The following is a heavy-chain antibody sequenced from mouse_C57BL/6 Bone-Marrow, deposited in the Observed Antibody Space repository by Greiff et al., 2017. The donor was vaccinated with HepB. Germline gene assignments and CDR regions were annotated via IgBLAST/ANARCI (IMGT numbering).Heavy chain of an antibody. V-gene: IGHV3-6*01. CDR1: GYSITSGYY. J-gene: IGHJ3*01. CDR2: ISYDGSN. CDR3: ARGGCPWFAY. Sequence: EVQLQESGPGLVKPSQSLSLTCSVTGYSITSGYYWNWIRQFPGNKLEWMGYISYDGSNNYNPSLKNRISITRDTSKHQFFLKLNSVTTEDTATYYCARGGCPWFAYWGQGTLVTVSA.